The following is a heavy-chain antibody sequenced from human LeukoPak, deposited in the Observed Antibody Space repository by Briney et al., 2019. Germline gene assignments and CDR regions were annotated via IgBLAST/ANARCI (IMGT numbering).Heavy chain of an antibody. Sequence: PSETLSLTCTVSGGSISSYYWSWIRQPPGKGLEWIGEINHSGSTNYNPSLKSRVTISVDTSKNQFSLKLSSVTAADTAVYYCARDSRGGSWEGGAFDIWGQGTMVTVSS. J-gene: IGHJ3*02. CDR2: INHSGST. V-gene: IGHV4-34*01. D-gene: IGHD1-26*01. CDR3: ARDSRGGSWEGGAFDI. CDR1: GGSISSYY.